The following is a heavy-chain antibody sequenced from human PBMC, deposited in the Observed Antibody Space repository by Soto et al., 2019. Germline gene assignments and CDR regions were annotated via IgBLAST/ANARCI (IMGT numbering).Heavy chain of an antibody. D-gene: IGHD7-27*01. V-gene: IGHV3-74*01. CDR2: INSDGSST. Sequence: PGGSLRLSCVASGFTFSSDWMHWVRQAPGKGLVWVPRINSDGSSTNYAGYVKGRFTVSRDNAKNTLYLQMNSLKAEDTAVYYFARDPALGLFDYWGPGTLVTVS. CDR3: ARDPALGLFDY. CDR1: GFTFSSDW. J-gene: IGHJ4*02.